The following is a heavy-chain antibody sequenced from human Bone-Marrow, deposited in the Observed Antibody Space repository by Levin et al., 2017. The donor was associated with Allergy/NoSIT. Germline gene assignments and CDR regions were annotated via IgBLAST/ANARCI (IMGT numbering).Heavy chain of an antibody. Sequence: GGSLRLSCAASGFTFSNYGMNWVRQAPGKGLEGLSYISSSSSNIYSSSSFTGRFTISSDNAKSSLYLQMDSLTDQDTAVYYCARDNCGHADAFDIWGQGTLVTVSS. J-gene: IGHJ3*02. D-gene: IGHD1-20*01. CDR1: GFTFSNYG. CDR3: ARDNCGHADAFDI. V-gene: IGHV3-48*02. CDR2: ISSSSSNI.